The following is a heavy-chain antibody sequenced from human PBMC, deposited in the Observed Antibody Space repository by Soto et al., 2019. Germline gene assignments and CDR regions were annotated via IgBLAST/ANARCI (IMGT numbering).Heavy chain of an antibody. CDR3: ARGNSSSWYYYNWFDP. CDR1: GGSISSSNW. Sequence: SETLSLTCAVSGGSISSSNWWSWVRQPPGKGLEWIGEIYHSGSTNYNPSLKSRVTISVDKSNNQFSLKLSSVTAADTAVYYCARGNSSSWYYYNWFDPWGQGTLVTVSS. CDR2: IYHSGST. J-gene: IGHJ5*02. D-gene: IGHD6-13*01. V-gene: IGHV4-4*02.